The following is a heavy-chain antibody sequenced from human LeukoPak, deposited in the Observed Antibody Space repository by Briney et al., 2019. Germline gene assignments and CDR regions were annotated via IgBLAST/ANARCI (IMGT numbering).Heavy chain of an antibody. Sequence: GGSLRLSCAASGFTFSSYSMNWVRQAPGKGLEWVSSISSSSSYIYYADSVKGRFTISRDNAKNSLYLQMNSLRAEDTAVYYCARDLVVATRIFDYWGQGTLVTVSS. J-gene: IGHJ4*02. CDR2: ISSSSSYI. CDR3: ARDLVVATRIFDY. CDR1: GFTFSSYS. D-gene: IGHD5-12*01. V-gene: IGHV3-21*01.